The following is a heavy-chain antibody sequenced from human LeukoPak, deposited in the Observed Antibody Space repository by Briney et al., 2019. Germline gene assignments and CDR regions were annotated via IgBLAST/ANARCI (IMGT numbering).Heavy chain of an antibody. D-gene: IGHD3-10*01. CDR2: IWSDGSNK. CDR1: GFTFSIYW. J-gene: IGHJ4*02. Sequence: GGSLRLPCAASGFTFSIYWMHWVRQAPGKGLEWVALIWSDGSNKYYADSVKGRITISRDNSKNTVYLQMNSLRAEDTAVYYCARELFSSGSCPDGWGQGTLVTVSS. V-gene: IGHV3-33*08. CDR3: ARELFSSGSCPDG.